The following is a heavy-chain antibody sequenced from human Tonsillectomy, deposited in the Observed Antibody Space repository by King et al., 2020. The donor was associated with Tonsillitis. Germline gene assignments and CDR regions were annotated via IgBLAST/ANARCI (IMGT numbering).Heavy chain of an antibody. V-gene: IGHV4-38-2*02. CDR3: ARKNYYYDSSAYYTY. D-gene: IGHD3-22*01. CDR2: IYHSGST. J-gene: IGHJ4*02. CDR1: GYSISNNYY. Sequence: MQLQESGPGLVKPSETLSLTCTVSGYSISNNYYWGWIRQPPGKGLEWIGSIYHSGSTYYNPSLESRVTISVDTSKNQFSLKLSSVTAADTAVYYCARKNYYYDSSAYYTYWRQGTLVTISS.